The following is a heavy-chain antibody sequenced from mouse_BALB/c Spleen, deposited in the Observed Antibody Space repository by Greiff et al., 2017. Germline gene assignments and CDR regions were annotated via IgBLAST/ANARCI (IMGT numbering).Heavy chain of an antibody. V-gene: IGHV5-4*02. CDR2: ISDGGSYT. CDR1: GFTFSDYY. CDR3: ARGGWGY. Sequence: EVMLVESGGGLVKPGGSLKLSCAASGFTFSDYYMYWVRQTPEKRLEWVATISDGGSYTYYPDSVKGRFTISRDNAKNNLYLQMSSLKSEDTAMYYCARGGWGYWGQGTSVTVSS. J-gene: IGHJ4*01. D-gene: IGHD1-1*02.